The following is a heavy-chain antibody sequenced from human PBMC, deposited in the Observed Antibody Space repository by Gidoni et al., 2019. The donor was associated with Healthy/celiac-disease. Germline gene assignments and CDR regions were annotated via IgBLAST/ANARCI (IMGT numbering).Heavy chain of an antibody. Sequence: GLEWIGSIYYSGSTYYNPSLKSRVTISVDTSKNQFSLKLSSVTAADTAVYYCARRIGYSSSWSLPWDYWGQGTLVTVSS. CDR3: ARRIGYSSSWSLPWDY. V-gene: IGHV4-39*01. J-gene: IGHJ4*02. CDR2: IYYSGST. D-gene: IGHD6-13*01.